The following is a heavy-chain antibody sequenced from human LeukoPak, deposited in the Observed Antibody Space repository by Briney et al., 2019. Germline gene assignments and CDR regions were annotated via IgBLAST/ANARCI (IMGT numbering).Heavy chain of an antibody. Sequence: GGSLRLSCAASGFTFSSYAMHWVRQAPGKGLEWVSAISGSGGSTYYADSVKGRFTISRDNSKNTLYLQMNSLRAEDTAVYYCAKPHLGEVASSYFDYWGQGTLVTVSS. J-gene: IGHJ4*02. D-gene: IGHD3-16*01. CDR3: AKPHLGEVASSYFDY. CDR2: ISGSGGST. CDR1: GFTFSSYA. V-gene: IGHV3-23*01.